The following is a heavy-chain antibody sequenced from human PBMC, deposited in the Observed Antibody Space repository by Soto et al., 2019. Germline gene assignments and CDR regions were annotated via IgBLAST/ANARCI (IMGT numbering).Heavy chain of an antibody. J-gene: IGHJ4*02. CDR1: GGSISSYY. V-gene: IGHV4-59*01. Sequence: ETLSLTCTVSGGSISSYYWSWIRQPPGKGLEWIGYIYYSGSTNYNPSLKSRVTISVDTSKNQFSLKLSSVTAADTAVYYCARDMYSSSSGEYYFDYWGQGTLVTVSS. CDR3: ARDMYSSSSGEYYFDY. D-gene: IGHD6-6*01. CDR2: IYYSGST.